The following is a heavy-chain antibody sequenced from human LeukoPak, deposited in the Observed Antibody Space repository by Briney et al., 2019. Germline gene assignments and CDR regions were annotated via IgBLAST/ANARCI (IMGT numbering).Heavy chain of an antibody. J-gene: IGHJ6*03. V-gene: IGHV1-46*01. CDR3: ARDPSPAYYYYMDV. CDR1: GYTFTSYY. CDR2: INPSGGST. Sequence: ASVKVSCKASGYTFTSYYMHWVRQAPGQGLEWMGIINPSGGSTSYAQKFQGRVTMTRDMSTSTVYMELSSLRSEDTAVYDCARDPSPAYYYYMDVWGKGTTATVSS.